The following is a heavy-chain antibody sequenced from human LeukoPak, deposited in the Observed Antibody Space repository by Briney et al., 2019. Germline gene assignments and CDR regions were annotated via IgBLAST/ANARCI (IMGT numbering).Heavy chain of an antibody. V-gene: IGHV4-4*07. J-gene: IGHJ3*02. D-gene: IGHD2-15*01. CDR3: ARDDFTRYYSGGSCYFDAFDI. Sequence: SETLSLTCTVSGGSISSYYWSWIRQPAGKGLEWIGRIYTSGSTNYNPSLKSRVTMSVDTSKNQFSLKLSSVTAADTAVYYCARDDFTRYYSGGSCYFDAFDIWGQGTMVTVSS. CDR2: IYTSGST. CDR1: GGSISSYY.